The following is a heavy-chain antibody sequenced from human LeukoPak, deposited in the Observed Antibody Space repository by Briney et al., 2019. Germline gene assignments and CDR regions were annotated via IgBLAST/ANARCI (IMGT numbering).Heavy chain of an antibody. J-gene: IGHJ4*02. V-gene: IGHV3-30*18. D-gene: IGHD6-13*01. CDR1: GFTFSSYG. CDR2: ISYDGSNK. CDR3: AKESWQQLFDFDY. Sequence: GGSLRLSCAASGFTFSSYGMHWVRQAPGKGLEWVAVISYDGSNKYYADSVKGRFTISRDNSKNTLYLQMNSLRAEDTAVYDCAKESWQQLFDFDYWGQGTLVTVSS.